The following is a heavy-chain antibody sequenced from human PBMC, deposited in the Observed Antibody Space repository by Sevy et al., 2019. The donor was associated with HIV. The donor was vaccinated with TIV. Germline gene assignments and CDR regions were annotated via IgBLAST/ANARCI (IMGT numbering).Heavy chain of an antibody. Sequence: GGSLRLSCAASGFTFSHAWMSWVRQAPGKGLEWVGRIKSKTDGGTIDYVAPVKGRFTIARDDSKNTLYLQLNSLKSEDTAVYYCTLDGIWNVGNNYYYGMDVWGQRTTVTVSS. V-gene: IGHV3-15*01. J-gene: IGHJ6*02. CDR3: TLDGIWNVGNNYYYGMDV. CDR2: IKSKTDGGTI. CDR1: GFTFSHAW. D-gene: IGHD1-1*01.